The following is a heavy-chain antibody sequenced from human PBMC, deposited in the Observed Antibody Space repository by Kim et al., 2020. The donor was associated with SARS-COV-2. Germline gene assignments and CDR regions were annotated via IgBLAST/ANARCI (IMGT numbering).Heavy chain of an antibody. CDR2: IIPILGIA. Sequence: SVKVSCKASGGTFSSYAISWVRQAPGQGLEWMGRIIPILGIANYAQKFQGRVTITADKSTSTAYMELSSLRSEDTAVYYCASVGGYSYGSGVYYYMDVWGKGTTVTVSS. J-gene: IGHJ6*03. V-gene: IGHV1-69*04. CDR1: GGTFSSYA. D-gene: IGHD5-18*01. CDR3: ASVGGYSYGSGVYYYMDV.